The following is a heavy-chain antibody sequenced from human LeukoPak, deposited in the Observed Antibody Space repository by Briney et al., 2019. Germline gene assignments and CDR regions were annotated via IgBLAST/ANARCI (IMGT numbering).Heavy chain of an antibody. CDR1: GGSISSSSYY. D-gene: IGHD3-22*01. Sequence: KASETLSLTCTVSGGSISSSSYYWGWIRQPPGKGLEWIGSISYTGSTYYNPSLKSRVTISVDTSKNQFSLKLSSVTAADTAVYYCARNQDLDSRHVPYYFDYWSQGTLVTVSS. CDR3: ARNQDLDSRHVPYYFDY. J-gene: IGHJ4*02. V-gene: IGHV4-39*01. CDR2: ISYTGST.